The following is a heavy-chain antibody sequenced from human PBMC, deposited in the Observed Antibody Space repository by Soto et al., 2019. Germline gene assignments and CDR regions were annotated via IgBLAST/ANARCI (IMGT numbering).Heavy chain of an antibody. CDR3: ARGPVVVVPAAMPPIYYYYYYYMDV. D-gene: IGHD2-2*01. CDR2: MNPNSGNT. V-gene: IGHV1-8*01. Sequence: ASVKVSCKASGYTFTSYDINWVRQATGQGLEWMGWMNPNSGNTGYAQKFQGRVTMTRNTSISTAYMELSSLRSEDTAVYYCARGPVVVVPAAMPPIYYYYYYYMDVCGKGTTVTVSS. CDR1: GYTFTSYD. J-gene: IGHJ6*03.